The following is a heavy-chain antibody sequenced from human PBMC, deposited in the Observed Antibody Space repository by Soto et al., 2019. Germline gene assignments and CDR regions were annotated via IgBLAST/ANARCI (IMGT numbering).Heavy chain of an antibody. CDR3: TRRGITIFGVVIDW. Sequence: GGSLRLSCAASGFTFSGSAMHWVRQASGKGLEWVGRIRSKANSYATAYAASVKGRFTISRDDSKNTAYLQMNSLKTEDTAVYYCTRRGITIFGVVIDWGGQGTLVTVSS. CDR1: GFTFSGSA. J-gene: IGHJ4*02. D-gene: IGHD3-3*01. CDR2: IRSKANSYAT. V-gene: IGHV3-73*01.